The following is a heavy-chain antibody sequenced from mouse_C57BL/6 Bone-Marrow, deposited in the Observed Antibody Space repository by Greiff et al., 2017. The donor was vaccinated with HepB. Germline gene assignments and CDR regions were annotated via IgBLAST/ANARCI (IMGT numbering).Heavy chain of an antibody. CDR2: IYPRSGNT. D-gene: IGHD1-1*01. CDR3: ARGITTVVASLDV. J-gene: IGHJ1*03. V-gene: IGHV1-81*01. Sequence: QVHVKQSGAELARPGASVKLSCKASGYTFTSYGISWVKQRTGQGLEWIGEIYPRSGNTYYNEKFKGKATLTADKSSSTAYMELRSLTSEDSAVYFWARGITTVVASLDVWGTGTTVTVSS. CDR1: GYTFTSYG.